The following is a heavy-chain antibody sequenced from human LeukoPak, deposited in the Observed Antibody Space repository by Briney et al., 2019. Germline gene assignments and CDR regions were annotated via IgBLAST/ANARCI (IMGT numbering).Heavy chain of an antibody. CDR2: IKSKIDDGAT. CDR1: DFTFSNAW. CDR3: TTGGSVIVAGTRAFDI. Sequence: GGSLRLSCVASDFTFSNAWMNWVRQAPGKGLEWVGRIKSKIDDGATDFAAPVQGRFIVSRDDSKNTLYLQMNSLKTEDTAVYYCTTGGSVIVAGTRAFDIWGQGTMVTVSS. J-gene: IGHJ3*02. D-gene: IGHD6-19*01. V-gene: IGHV3-15*07.